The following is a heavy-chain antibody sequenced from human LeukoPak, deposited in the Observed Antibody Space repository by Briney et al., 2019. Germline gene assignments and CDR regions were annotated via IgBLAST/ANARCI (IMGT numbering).Heavy chain of an antibody. Sequence: GGSLRLSCAASGFTFSSYGMSWVRQAPGKGLEWVSAISGSGGSTYYADSVKGRFTISRDNAKNSLYLQMNSLRAEDTAVYYCARAGDTATIYYYYYYMDVWGKGTTVTVSS. CDR3: ARAGDTATIYYYYYYMDV. CDR2: ISGSGGST. J-gene: IGHJ6*03. V-gene: IGHV3-23*01. CDR1: GFTFSSYG. D-gene: IGHD5-18*01.